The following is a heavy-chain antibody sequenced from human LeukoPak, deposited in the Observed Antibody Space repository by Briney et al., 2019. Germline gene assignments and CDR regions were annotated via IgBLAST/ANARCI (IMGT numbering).Heavy chain of an antibody. Sequence: SVKVACKASGGTFSGYAISWVRQAPGQGLEWMGGIIPIFGTANYAQKFRGRVTITTDESTSTAYMELSSLRSEDTAVYYCGRDWDGDLAAFDIWGQGTMVTVSS. CDR2: IIPIFGTA. CDR3: GRDWDGDLAAFDI. J-gene: IGHJ3*02. CDR1: GGTFSGYA. V-gene: IGHV1-69*05. D-gene: IGHD2-21*02.